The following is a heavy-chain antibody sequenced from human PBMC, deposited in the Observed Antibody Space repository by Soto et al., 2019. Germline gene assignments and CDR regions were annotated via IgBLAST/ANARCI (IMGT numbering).Heavy chain of an antibody. CDR2: ISAYNGNT. Sequence: QVQLVQSGAEVKKPGASVTVSCQASGYTFTSYAITWVRQAPGQGLEWMGWISAYNGNTNYAQKPQGRVTMTTATSTSTADMELRSLRSDDTAVYYCARDVTPPDYWGHGTLVTVSS. CDR1: GYTFTSYA. J-gene: IGHJ4*01. CDR3: ARDVTPPDY. V-gene: IGHV1-18*01.